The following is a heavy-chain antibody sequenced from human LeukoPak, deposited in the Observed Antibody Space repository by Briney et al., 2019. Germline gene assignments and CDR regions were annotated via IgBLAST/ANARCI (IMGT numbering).Heavy chain of an antibody. CDR3: SRGANWVDFDT. CDR2: IKEDSSEK. CDR1: GFSFSSYY. D-gene: IGHD2-15*01. J-gene: IGHJ3*02. V-gene: IGHV3-7*04. Sequence: GGSLRLSCAASGFSFSSYYMHWVRQAPGNGLEWVANIKEDSSEKNSADSVKGRFTSSRDNAKTSVYLQMSSLRAEDTAVYYCSRGANWVDFDTWGQGTMVTVSS.